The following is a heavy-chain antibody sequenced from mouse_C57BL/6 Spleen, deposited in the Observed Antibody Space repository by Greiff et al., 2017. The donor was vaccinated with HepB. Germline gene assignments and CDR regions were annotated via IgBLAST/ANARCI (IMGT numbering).Heavy chain of an antibody. CDR2: IDPSDSYT. J-gene: IGHJ3*01. Sequence: VQLQQSGAELVMPGASVKLSCKASGYTFTSYWMHWVKQRPGQGLEWIGEIDPSDSYTNYNQKFKGKSTLTVDKSSSTAYMQLSSLTSEDSAVYYCARSSNSSWFAYWGQGTLVTVSA. CDR1: GYTFTSYW. V-gene: IGHV1-69*01. CDR3: ARSSNSSWFAY. D-gene: IGHD2-5*01.